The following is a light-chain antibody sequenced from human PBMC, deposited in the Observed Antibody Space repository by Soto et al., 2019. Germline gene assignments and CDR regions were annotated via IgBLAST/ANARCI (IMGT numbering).Light chain of an antibody. Sequence: QSVLTQPASVSGSPGQSITISCTGTSSGIRDYNYVSWYQQLPGNAPKLIMYEVSNRPSGISNRFSGSKSGNTASLTISGLQAEDEADYYCSAKSPDFFGTGTKLTVL. J-gene: IGLJ1*01. CDR1: SSGIRDYNY. CDR3: SAKSPDF. V-gene: IGLV2-14*01. CDR2: EVS.